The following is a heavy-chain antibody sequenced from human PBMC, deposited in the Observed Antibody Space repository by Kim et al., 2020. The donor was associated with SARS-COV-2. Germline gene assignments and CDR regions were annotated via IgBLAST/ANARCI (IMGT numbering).Heavy chain of an antibody. J-gene: IGHJ3*02. CDR1: GFTFSSYS. CDR2: ISSSSSYI. Sequence: GGSLRLSCAASGFTFSSYSMNWVRQAPGKGLEWVSSISSSSSYIYYADSVKGRFTISRDNAKNSLYLQMNSLRAEDTAVYYCARWQYCSSTSCYNFRGAFDIWGQGTMVTVSS. CDR3: ARWQYCSSTSCYNFRGAFDI. D-gene: IGHD2-2*02. V-gene: IGHV3-21*01.